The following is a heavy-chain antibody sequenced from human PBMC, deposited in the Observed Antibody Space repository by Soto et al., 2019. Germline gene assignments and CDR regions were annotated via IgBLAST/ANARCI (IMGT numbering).Heavy chain of an antibody. CDR1: GGSFSGYY. D-gene: IGHD2-15*01. CDR2: INHSGST. J-gene: IGHJ4*02. CDR3: ARGRGVAVV. V-gene: IGHV4-34*01. Sequence: QVQLQQWGAGLLKPSETLSLTCAVYGGSFSGYYWTWIRQPPGKGLEWIGEINHSGSTNYNPSLKSRDPIPMDMSKSQFSLKLSSVTAAGTAVYYCARGRGVAVVWGQGTLVAVSS.